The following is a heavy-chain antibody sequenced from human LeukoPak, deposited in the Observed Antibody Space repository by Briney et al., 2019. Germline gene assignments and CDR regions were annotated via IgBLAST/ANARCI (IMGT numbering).Heavy chain of an antibody. J-gene: IGHJ4*02. CDR1: GGSFSGYY. Sequence: SETLSLTCAVYGGSFSGYYWSWIRQPPGKGLEWIGEINHSGSTNYNPSLKSRVTISVDTSKNQFSLKLSSVTAADTAVYYCARAGTRHSSGSYARYWGQGTLVTVSS. D-gene: IGHD3-10*01. V-gene: IGHV4-34*01. CDR3: ARAGTRHSSGSYARY. CDR2: INHSGST.